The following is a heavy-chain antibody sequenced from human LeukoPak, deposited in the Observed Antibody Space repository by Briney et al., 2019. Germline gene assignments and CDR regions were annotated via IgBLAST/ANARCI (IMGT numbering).Heavy chain of an antibody. Sequence: ASVKVSCKASGYTFASYGISWVRQAPGQGLEWMGWISAYNGNTSYAQKLQGRVTMTTDTSTSTAYMELRSLRSDDTAVYYCARDPTNYYYYMDVWGKGTTVTVSS. CDR2: ISAYNGNT. V-gene: IGHV1-18*01. CDR1: GYTFASYG. J-gene: IGHJ6*03. CDR3: ARDPTNYYYYMDV.